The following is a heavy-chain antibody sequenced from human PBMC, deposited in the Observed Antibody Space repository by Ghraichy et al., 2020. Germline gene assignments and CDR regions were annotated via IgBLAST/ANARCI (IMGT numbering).Heavy chain of an antibody. V-gene: IGHV4-59*01. CDR2: IYYSGST. J-gene: IGHJ6*02. Sequence: SKTLSLTCTVSGGSISSYYWSWIRQPPGKRLEWIGYIYYSGSTNYNPSLESRVTISVDTSKNQFSLKLSSVTAADTAVYYCARDQFTMVRGVILNYYGMDVWGQGTTVTVSS. CDR1: GGSISSYY. D-gene: IGHD3-10*01. CDR3: ARDQFTMVRGVILNYYGMDV.